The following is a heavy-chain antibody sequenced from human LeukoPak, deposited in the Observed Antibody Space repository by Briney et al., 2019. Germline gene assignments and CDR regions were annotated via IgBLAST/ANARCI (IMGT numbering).Heavy chain of an antibody. CDR1: GFTFSNAW. J-gene: IGHJ3*02. Sequence: PGGSLRLSCAASGFTFSNAWMSWVRQAPGKGLEWVAVIWYDGSNKYYADSVKGRFTISRDNSKNTLYLQMNSLRAEDTAVYYCARVRPNYYDSSDAFDIWGQGTMVTVSS. CDR2: IWYDGSNK. D-gene: IGHD3-22*01. CDR3: ARVRPNYYDSSDAFDI. V-gene: IGHV3-33*08.